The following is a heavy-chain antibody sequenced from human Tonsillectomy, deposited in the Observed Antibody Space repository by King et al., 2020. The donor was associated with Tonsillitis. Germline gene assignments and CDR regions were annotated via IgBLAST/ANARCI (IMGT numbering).Heavy chain of an antibody. J-gene: IGHJ4*02. CDR3: ARGSGSYYFPPDY. D-gene: IGHD3-10*01. CDR1: GFTFRSYG. V-gene: IGHV3-30*03. Sequence: VQLVESGGGVVQPGRSLRLSCAASGFTFRSYGLHWGRQAPGKGLGWVAVISYDGSNIDYSYSVKGRFTISRRNSKNTLYLQMNSLRTEDTAVYYCARGSGSYYFPPDYWGQGTLVPVSS. CDR2: ISYDGSNI.